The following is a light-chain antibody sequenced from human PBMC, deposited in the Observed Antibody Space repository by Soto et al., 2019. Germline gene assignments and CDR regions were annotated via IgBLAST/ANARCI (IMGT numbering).Light chain of an antibody. CDR3: CSFAGGATFV. J-gene: IGLJ2*01. CDR2: EAT. CDR1: SNDVGGYDL. V-gene: IGLV2-23*02. Sequence: QSALTQPASVSGSPGQSISISCTGTSNDVGGYDLVSWYQHHPGKAPKLMIYEATKRPSGVSDRFSGSKSGNTASLTISALRAEDEADYSCCSFAGGATFVFGGGTKVTVL.